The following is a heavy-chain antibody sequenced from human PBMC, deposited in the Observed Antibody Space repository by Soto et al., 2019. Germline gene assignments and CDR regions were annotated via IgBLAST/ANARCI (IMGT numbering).Heavy chain of an antibody. CDR2: ISHSGDYA. J-gene: IGHJ5*02. Sequence: PGGSLRLSCAASGFTFSTYAMSWVRQAPGKGLEWVSTISHSGDYAYYADSLKGRFTISRDNSKSTLYLQMNSLRDEDTAIYYCAKAPTTTLILGCFDPWGQGTLVTVSS. CDR1: GFTFSTYA. D-gene: IGHD1-1*01. V-gene: IGHV3-23*01. CDR3: AKAPTTTLILGCFDP.